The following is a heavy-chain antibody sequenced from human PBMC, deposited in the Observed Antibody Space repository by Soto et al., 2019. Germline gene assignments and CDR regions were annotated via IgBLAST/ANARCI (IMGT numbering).Heavy chain of an antibody. V-gene: IGHV4-59*01. D-gene: IGHD3-10*01. CDR3: ARENYGSGSLHNWFDP. J-gene: IGHJ5*02. Sequence: PWETLSLTCTVSGGSISSYYWSWIRQPPGKGLEWIGYIYYSGSTNYNPSLKSRVTISVDTSKNQFSLKLSSVTAADTAVYYCARENYGSGSLHNWFDPWGQGTLVTVS. CDR1: GGSISSYY. CDR2: IYYSGST.